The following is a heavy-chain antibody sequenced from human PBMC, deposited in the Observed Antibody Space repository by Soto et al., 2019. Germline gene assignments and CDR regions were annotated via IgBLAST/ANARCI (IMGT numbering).Heavy chain of an antibody. J-gene: IGHJ4*02. CDR3: ARLVRLYSSSSTPDY. Sequence: SETLSLTCALYGGSFDGYYWSWIRQSPGKGLEWIGEIHHSGSTKYNPSLKSRVSLSVDTSTKQFSLKMTSMTAADRGVYYCARLVRLYSSSSTPDYWGQGTLVTVSS. D-gene: IGHD6-6*01. CDR1: GGSFDGYY. V-gene: IGHV4-34*01. CDR2: IHHSGST.